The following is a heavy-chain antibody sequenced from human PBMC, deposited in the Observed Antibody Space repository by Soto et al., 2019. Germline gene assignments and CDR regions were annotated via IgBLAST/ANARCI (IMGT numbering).Heavy chain of an antibody. CDR1: GGSISSGDYY. CDR3: ARGGPHCISTSCYYYYGMDV. Sequence: QVQLQESGPGLVKPSQTLSLTCTVSGGSISSGDYYWSWIRQPPGKGLEWIGYIYYSGSTYYNPSLKSRVTISVDTSKNQFSLKLSSVTAADTAVYYCARGGPHCISTSCYYYYGMDVWGQGTTVTVSS. J-gene: IGHJ6*02. D-gene: IGHD2-2*01. CDR2: IYYSGST. V-gene: IGHV4-30-4*01.